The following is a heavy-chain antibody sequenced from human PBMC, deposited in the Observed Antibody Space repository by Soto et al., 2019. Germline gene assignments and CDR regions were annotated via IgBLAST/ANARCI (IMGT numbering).Heavy chain of an antibody. Sequence: PSETLSLTCSVSGASISSGRNHWGWIRQPPGKGLEWIGSIYYSGSLYYYYNPSLKSRVTISVDTSKNQFSLKLSSVTAADTAVYYCAREPPYPSYCSSTSCYGDYFDYWGQGTLVTVSS. D-gene: IGHD2-2*01. CDR2: IYYSGSLYY. CDR3: AREPPYPSYCSSTSCYGDYFDY. CDR1: GASISSGRNH. V-gene: IGHV4-39*02. J-gene: IGHJ4*02.